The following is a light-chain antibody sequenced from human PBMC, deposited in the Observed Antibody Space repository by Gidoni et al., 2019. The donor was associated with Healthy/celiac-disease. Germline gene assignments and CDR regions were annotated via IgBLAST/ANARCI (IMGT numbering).Light chain of an antibody. CDR3: SSYTSSSTVV. CDR1: SSDVGGYNY. J-gene: IGLJ2*01. CDR2: DGS. V-gene: IGLV2-14*03. Sequence: QSALTQHASVSGSPGPSITISCTGTSSDVGGYNYVSWYQQHPGQAPKLMIYDGSNRPSGVSNRFSGSKSGNTASLTISGLQAEDEADYYCSSYTSSSTVVFGGGTKLTVL.